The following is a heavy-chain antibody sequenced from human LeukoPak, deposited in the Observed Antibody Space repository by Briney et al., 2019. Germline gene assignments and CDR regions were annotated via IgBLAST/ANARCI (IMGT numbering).Heavy chain of an antibody. Sequence: ASVKDSCKASVYTLTSYYMHWVRQAPGQGREWMGLINPSGSRTSYTQKFQGRLSLTRDMSTSTGYMELSSLRSEDTAVYYCARDNSVGDTAWWFDPWGQGTLVTVSS. V-gene: IGHV1-46*01. CDR3: ARDNSVGDTAWWFDP. D-gene: IGHD1-26*01. J-gene: IGHJ5*02. CDR1: VYTLTSYY. CDR2: INPSGSRT.